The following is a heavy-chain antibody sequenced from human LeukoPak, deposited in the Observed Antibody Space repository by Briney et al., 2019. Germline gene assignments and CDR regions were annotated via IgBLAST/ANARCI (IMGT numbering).Heavy chain of an antibody. D-gene: IGHD3-10*01. CDR1: GFTFSSYS. CDR2: ISSSSSYI. Sequence: GGSLRLSCAASGFTFSSYSMNWVRQAPGKGLEGVSSISSSSSYIYYADSVKGRFTISRDNAKNSLFLQMNSLRAEDTAVYYCARDYGSGSYFNAYYYYYMDVWGKGTTVTVSS. CDR3: ARDYGSGSYFNAYYYYYMDV. V-gene: IGHV3-21*01. J-gene: IGHJ6*03.